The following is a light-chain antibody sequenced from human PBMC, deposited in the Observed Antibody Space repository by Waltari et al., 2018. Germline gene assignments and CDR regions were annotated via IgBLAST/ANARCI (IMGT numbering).Light chain of an antibody. Sequence: EIVLTQSPATLSLSPGERATPSCRASQSVRSYLVWYQQKPGQAPRLLIYDASNRATGIPARFSGSGSGTDFTLTISSLEPEDFAVYYCQQRSDWPTFGRGTKVEIK. CDR2: DAS. V-gene: IGKV3-11*01. J-gene: IGKJ4*01. CDR3: QQRSDWPT. CDR1: QSVRSY.